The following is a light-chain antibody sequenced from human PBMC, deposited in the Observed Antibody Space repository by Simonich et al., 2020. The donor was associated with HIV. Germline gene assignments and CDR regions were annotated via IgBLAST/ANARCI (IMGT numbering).Light chain of an antibody. CDR1: QGVSSY. CDR3: QQYNNWPHYT. J-gene: IGKJ2*01. CDR2: GSF. V-gene: IGKV3-15*01. Sequence: EIVLTQSPATLSLSPGESATLSCRASQGVSSYLAWYQQKPGQAPGLLIYGSFTRATGIPARFSGSGSGTEFTLTISSMQSEDFAVYYCQQYNNWPHYTFGQGTKVEIK.